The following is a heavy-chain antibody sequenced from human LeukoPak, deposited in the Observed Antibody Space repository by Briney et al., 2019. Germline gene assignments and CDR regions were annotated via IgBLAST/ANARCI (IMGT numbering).Heavy chain of an antibody. CDR3: ARDENGDYGY. Sequence: GASVEVSCKASGYTFTGYYMHWVRQAPGQGLEWMGWINPNSGGTNYAQKFQGRVTMTRDTPISTAYMELSRLRSDDTAVYYCARDENGDYGYWGQGTLVTVSS. CDR1: GYTFTGYY. D-gene: IGHD4-17*01. CDR2: INPNSGGT. J-gene: IGHJ4*02. V-gene: IGHV1-2*02.